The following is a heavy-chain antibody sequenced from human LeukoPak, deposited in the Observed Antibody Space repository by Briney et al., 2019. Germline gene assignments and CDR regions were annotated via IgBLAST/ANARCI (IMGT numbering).Heavy chain of an antibody. CDR3: AKVPWGYDSRDPIGY. V-gene: IGHV3-30*18. Sequence: LSLTCTVSGGSISSSSYYWGWIRQPPGKGLEWVAVISYDGSSKYYADSVKGRFTISRDNSKNTLYLQMNSLRAEDTALYYCAKVPWGYDSRDPIGYWGQGTLVTVSS. D-gene: IGHD3-22*01. CDR1: GGSISSSS. CDR2: ISYDGSSK. J-gene: IGHJ4*02.